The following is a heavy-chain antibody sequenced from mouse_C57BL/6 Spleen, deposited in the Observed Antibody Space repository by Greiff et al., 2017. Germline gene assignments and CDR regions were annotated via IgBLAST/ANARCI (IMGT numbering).Heavy chain of an antibody. CDR1: GYAFTNYL. CDR2: INPGSGGT. V-gene: IGHV1-54*01. Sequence: VHLVESGAELVRPGTSVKVSCKASGYAFTNYLIEWVKQRPGQGLEWIGVINPGSGGTNYNEKFKGKATLTADKSSSTAYMQLSSLTSEDSAVYFCARSFVGFAYWGQGTLVTVSA. CDR3: ARSFVGFAY. J-gene: IGHJ3*01.